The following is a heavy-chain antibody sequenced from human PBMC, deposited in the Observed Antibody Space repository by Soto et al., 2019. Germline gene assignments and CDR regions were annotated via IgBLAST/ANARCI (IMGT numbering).Heavy chain of an antibody. V-gene: IGHV3-23*01. CDR2: ISGSGGST. J-gene: IGHJ6*02. CDR1: GFTFSSYA. Sequence: HPGGSLRLSCAASGFTFSSYAMSWVRQAPGKGLEWVSAISGSGGSTYYADSVKGRFTISRDNSKNTLYLQMNSLRAEDTAVYYCAKAKLQYYYYGMDVWGQGTTVTVSS. CDR3: AKAKLQYYYYGMDV. D-gene: IGHD4-4*01.